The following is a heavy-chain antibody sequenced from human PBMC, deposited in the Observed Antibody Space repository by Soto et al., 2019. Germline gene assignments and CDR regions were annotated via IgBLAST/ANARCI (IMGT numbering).Heavy chain of an antibody. CDR3: ARTTNLGIAAALDY. J-gene: IGHJ4*02. V-gene: IGHV1-69*13. CDR2: IIPIFGTA. CDR1: GGTFSSYA. Sequence: SVKVSCKASGGTFSSYAISWVRQAPGQGLEWMGGIIPIFGTANYAQKFQGRVTITADESTSTAYMELSSLRSEDTAVYYCARTTNLGIAAALDYWGQRTLVTVSS. D-gene: IGHD6-13*01.